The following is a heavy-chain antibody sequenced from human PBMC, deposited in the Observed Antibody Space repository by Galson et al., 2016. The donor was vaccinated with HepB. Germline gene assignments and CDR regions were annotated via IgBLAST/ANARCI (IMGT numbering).Heavy chain of an antibody. Sequence: SLRLSCAASGFIFDDYGMSWVRQVPGKGLEWVSGINWNGGRTAYADSVKGRFTITRDNAKNSLYVQMNSLRAEDTALYYCARGRVGDSALSIDYYYYAMDVWGKGTTVTVSS. V-gene: IGHV3-20*04. CDR1: GFIFDDYG. CDR3: ARGRVGDSALSIDYYYYAMDV. D-gene: IGHD4-17*01. J-gene: IGHJ6*04. CDR2: INWNGGRT.